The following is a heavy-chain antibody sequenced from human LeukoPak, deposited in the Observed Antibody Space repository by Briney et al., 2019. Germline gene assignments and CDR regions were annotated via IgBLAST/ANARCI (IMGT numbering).Heavy chain of an antibody. V-gene: IGHV4-38-2*02. CDR2: IYHSGST. D-gene: IGHD3-10*01. J-gene: IGHJ5*02. CDR3: ARDGGSGSYYINWFDP. Sequence: SETLSLTCTVSGYSISSGYYWGWIRQPPGKWLEWIGSIYHSGSTYYNPSLKSRVTISVDTSKNQFSLKLSSVTAADTAVYYCARDGGSGSYYINWFDPWGQGTLVTVSS. CDR1: GYSISSGYY.